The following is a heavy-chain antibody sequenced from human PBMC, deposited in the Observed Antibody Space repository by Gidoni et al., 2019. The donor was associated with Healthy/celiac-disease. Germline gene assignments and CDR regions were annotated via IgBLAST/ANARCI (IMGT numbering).Heavy chain of an antibody. V-gene: IGHV1-2*02. J-gene: IGHJ5*02. Sequence: QVQLVQSGAEVKKPGASVKVSCKASGYTFTGYYMHWVRQAPGQGLEWMGWINPNSGGTNDAQKFQGRVTMTRDTSISTAYMELSRLRSDDTAVYYCARAPTGVNWFDPWGQGTLVTVSS. CDR3: ARAPTGVNWFDP. D-gene: IGHD2-8*01. CDR2: INPNSGGT. CDR1: GYTFTGYY.